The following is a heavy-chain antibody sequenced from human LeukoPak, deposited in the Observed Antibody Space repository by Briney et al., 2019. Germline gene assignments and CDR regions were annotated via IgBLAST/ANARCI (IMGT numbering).Heavy chain of an antibody. V-gene: IGHV4-38-2*01. D-gene: IGHD6-19*01. CDR1: GYSISSGYY. J-gene: IGHJ4*02. CDR2: IYHSGST. CDR3: ARGGSGWYFY. Sequence: SETLSLTCAVSGYSISSGYYWGWIRQPPGKGLEWIGSIYHSGSTYYNPSLKSRVTISVDTFKNQFSLKLSSVTAADTAVYYCARGGSGWYFYWGQGTLVTVSS.